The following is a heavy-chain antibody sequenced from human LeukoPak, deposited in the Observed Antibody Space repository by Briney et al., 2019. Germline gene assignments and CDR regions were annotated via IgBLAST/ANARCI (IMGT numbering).Heavy chain of an antibody. Sequence: ASVKVSSKASGFTSTNFAVQWVRQARGQRLEWIGWIVVGSGATKCAQDFQERVTITRDLSTSTLYMELRSLTSEDTAVYYCAADLSNPRMGASYLDSWGQGTLVTVSS. CDR2: IVVGSGAT. J-gene: IGHJ4*02. V-gene: IGHV1-58*01. D-gene: IGHD3-16*01. CDR3: AADLSNPRMGASYLDS. CDR1: GFTSTNFA.